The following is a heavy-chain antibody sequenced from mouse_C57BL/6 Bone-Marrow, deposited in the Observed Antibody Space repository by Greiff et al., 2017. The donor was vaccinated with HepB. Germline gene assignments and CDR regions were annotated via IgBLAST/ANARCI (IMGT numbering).Heavy chain of an antibody. J-gene: IGHJ4*01. D-gene: IGHD2-5*01. CDR3: AKSYSNSYYYAMDY. CDR2: IWRGGST. Sequence: QVQLKESGPGLVQPSQSLSITCTVSGFSLTSYGVHWVRQSPGKGLEWLGVIWRGGSTDYNAAFMSRLGITKDNSKSQVFFKMNSLQADDTAIYYCAKSYSNSYYYAMDYWGQGTSVTVSS. CDR1: GFSLTSYG. V-gene: IGHV2-5*01.